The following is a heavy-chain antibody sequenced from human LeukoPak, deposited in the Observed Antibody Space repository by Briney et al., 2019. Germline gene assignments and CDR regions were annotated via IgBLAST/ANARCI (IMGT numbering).Heavy chain of an antibody. V-gene: IGHV4-39*07. CDR1: GGSISSSSYY. CDR3: ARDTALWTFDI. Sequence: SETLSLTCTVSGGSISSSSYYWGWIRQPPGKGLEWIGSIYYSGSTYYNPSLKSRLTMSVDRSKNQFFLKMTSVTAADTAMYYCARDTALWTFDIWGQGTMVTVSS. J-gene: IGHJ3*02. D-gene: IGHD2-21*02. CDR2: IYYSGST.